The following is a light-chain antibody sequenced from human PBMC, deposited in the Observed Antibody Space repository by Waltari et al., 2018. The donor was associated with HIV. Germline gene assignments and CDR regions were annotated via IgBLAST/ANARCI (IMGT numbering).Light chain of an antibody. CDR3: QQYYSFPIT. CDR1: QGINNF. J-gene: IGKJ4*01. V-gene: IGKV1-16*01. Sequence: DIQMPQSPSSLSASVGDSVTITCRASQGINNFLAWFQQKPGKAPKSLIYAASNLQSGVPSRFSGSVSGTDFTLTSSSLQPEDFATYYCQQYYSFPITFGGGTNVEIK. CDR2: AAS.